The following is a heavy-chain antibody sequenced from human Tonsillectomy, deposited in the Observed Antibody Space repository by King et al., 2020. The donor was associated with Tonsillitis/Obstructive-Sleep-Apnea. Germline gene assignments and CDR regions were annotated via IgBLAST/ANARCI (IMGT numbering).Heavy chain of an antibody. CDR2: IYSGGST. CDR3: ARDRDYNRLCSTSCYDDAFDI. CDR1: GFTVSSNY. Sequence: VQLVESGGGLVQPGGSLRLSCAASGFTVSSNYMSWVRQAPGKGLEWVSVIYSGGSTYYADSVKGRFTISRDNSKNTLYLQMNSLRAEDTAVYYCARDRDYNRLCSTSCYDDAFDIWGQGTMVTVSS. J-gene: IGHJ3*02. V-gene: IGHV3-66*01. D-gene: IGHD2-2*01.